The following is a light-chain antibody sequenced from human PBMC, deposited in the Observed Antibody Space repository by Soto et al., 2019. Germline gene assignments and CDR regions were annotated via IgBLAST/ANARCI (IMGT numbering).Light chain of an antibody. CDR3: SSYAGSNKV. CDR2: EVS. V-gene: IGLV2-8*01. CDR1: SSDVGGYNY. Sequence: QSALTQPPSASGSPGQSVTISCTGTSSDVGGYNYVSWYQQHPGKAPKLMIYEVSKRPSGVPARFSGSKSGNKASLTVSGLQAEDEADYYCSSYAGSNKVFGTGTKLTVL. J-gene: IGLJ1*01.